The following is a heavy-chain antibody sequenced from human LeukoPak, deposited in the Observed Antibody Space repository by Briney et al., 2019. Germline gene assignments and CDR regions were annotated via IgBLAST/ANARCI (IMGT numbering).Heavy chain of an antibody. V-gene: IGHV4-34*01. D-gene: IGHD3-22*01. J-gene: IGHJ4*02. CDR3: AILRADYYDSSGYYFDY. Sequence: PSETLSLTCAVYGGSFSGYYWSWIRQPPGKGLEWIGEINHSGSTNYNPSLKSRVTISVDTSKNQFSLKLSSVTAADTAVYYCAILRADYYDSSGYYFDYWGQGTLVTVSS. CDR2: INHSGST. CDR1: GGSFSGYY.